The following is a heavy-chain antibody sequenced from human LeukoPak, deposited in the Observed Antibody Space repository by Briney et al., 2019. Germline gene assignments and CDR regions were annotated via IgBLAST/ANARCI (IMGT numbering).Heavy chain of an antibody. Sequence: GGSLRLSCAASGFIFSNYVMHWVRQAPGKGLEWVALIWNDESDKYYADPVKGRFTISRDNSKNTLFLQMNSLRAEDTAIYYCAKEPYSGYDKDFDSWGQGTLVTVSS. CDR1: GFIFSNYV. CDR2: IWNDESDK. J-gene: IGHJ4*02. CDR3: AKEPYSGYDKDFDS. V-gene: IGHV3-30*02. D-gene: IGHD5-12*01.